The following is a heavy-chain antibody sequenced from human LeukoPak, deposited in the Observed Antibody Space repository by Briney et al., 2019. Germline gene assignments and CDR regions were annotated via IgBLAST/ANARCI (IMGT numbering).Heavy chain of an antibody. Sequence: PSETVSLTCTVSGGSISSSSYYWGWIRQPPGKGLEWIGSNSGSTYYNPSLKSRVTISVDTSKNQFSLKLSSVTAADTAVYYCARLVVVVPAAVSGYFDLWGRGTLVTVSS. CDR1: GGSISSSSYY. V-gene: IGHV4-39*07. D-gene: IGHD2-2*01. J-gene: IGHJ2*01. CDR2: NSGST. CDR3: ARLVVVVPAAVSGYFDL.